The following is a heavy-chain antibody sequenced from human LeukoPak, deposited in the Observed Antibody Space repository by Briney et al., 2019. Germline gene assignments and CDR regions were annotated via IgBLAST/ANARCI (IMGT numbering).Heavy chain of an antibody. CDR1: GFTFSSYN. D-gene: IGHD3-10*01. CDR3: ARASEWIGGHHAFDI. V-gene: IGHV3-48*04. Sequence: GGSLRLSCAASGFTFSSYNMNWVRQAPGKGLEWVSYISSSSSTIYYADSVKGRFTISRDNAKNSLYLQMNSLRAEDTAVYYCARASEWIGGHHAFDIWGQGTMVTVSS. J-gene: IGHJ3*02. CDR2: ISSSSSTI.